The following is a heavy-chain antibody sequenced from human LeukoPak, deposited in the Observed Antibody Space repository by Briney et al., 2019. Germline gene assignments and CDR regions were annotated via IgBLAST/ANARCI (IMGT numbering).Heavy chain of an antibody. Sequence: SETLSLTCTVSGGSISIYYWAWIRQPAGKGLEWIGRINTSGSTNYNLSLKSRVTISADKSENQFSLKLSSVTAADTAVYYCARDTYYSTTWYRDYWGQGTLVTVST. D-gene: IGHD6-13*01. CDR2: INTSGST. V-gene: IGHV4-4*07. CDR3: ARDTYYSTTWYRDY. J-gene: IGHJ4*02. CDR1: GGSISIYY.